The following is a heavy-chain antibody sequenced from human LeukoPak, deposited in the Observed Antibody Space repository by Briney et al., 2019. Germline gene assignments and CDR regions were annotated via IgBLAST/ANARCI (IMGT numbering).Heavy chain of an antibody. V-gene: IGHV4-39*07. D-gene: IGHD3-3*01. CDR1: GGSISSSSDY. CDR2: INHSGST. Sequence: SETLSLTCTVSGGSISSSSDYWSWIRQPPGKGLEWIGEINHSGSTNYNPSLKSRVTISVDTSKNQFSLKLSSVTAADTAVYYCARVGSGYDFWSGTRSYYYGMDVWGQGTTVTVSS. CDR3: ARVGSGYDFWSGTRSYYYGMDV. J-gene: IGHJ6*02.